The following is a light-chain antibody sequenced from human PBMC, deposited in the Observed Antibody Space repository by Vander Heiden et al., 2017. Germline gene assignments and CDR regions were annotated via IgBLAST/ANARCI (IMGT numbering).Light chain of an antibody. CDR1: QSLLHSNGYNY. Sequence: GTTQSPHSLPVTSGEPASISYRSSQSLLHSNGYNYFDWYLQKPGQSPQLLIYLGSNRVSGVPDRFSGSGVGTDFTLNISRGEEEDVGVHYCMQTLQTPRYTFGQGTKLEIK. CDR2: LGS. J-gene: IGKJ2*01. V-gene: IGKV2-28*01. CDR3: MQTLQTPRYT.